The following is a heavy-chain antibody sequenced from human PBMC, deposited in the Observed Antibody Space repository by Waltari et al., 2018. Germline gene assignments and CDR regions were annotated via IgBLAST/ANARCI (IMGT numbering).Heavy chain of an antibody. CDR3: ARPVRISGNYGLDV. CDR2: ITGTSRTK. J-gene: IGHJ6*02. Sequence: EIQLVQSGGGLVQPGGSLRLSWSACGFNIDEYSLNWLRQAPGKGLECVSYITGTSRTKFYADSVRGRFTISRDNAKNSLYLQMNSLRADDTAVYFCARPVRISGNYGLDVWGQGTTVIVSS. CDR1: GFNIDEYS. V-gene: IGHV3-48*01.